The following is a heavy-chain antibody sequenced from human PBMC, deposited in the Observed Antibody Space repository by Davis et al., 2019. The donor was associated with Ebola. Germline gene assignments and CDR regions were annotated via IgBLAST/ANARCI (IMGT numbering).Heavy chain of an antibody. V-gene: IGHV1-2*06. CDR1: GYTFTGYY. CDR2: ISPNSGDT. D-gene: IGHD6-13*01. J-gene: IGHJ1*01. Sequence: ASVKVSCKASGYTFTGYYMHWVRQAPGQGLEWMGRISPNSGDTTPAQKFQGRVTMTRDTSISTAYMEVSRLDSDDTAVYYCARWGRIAPPGHRSPEHFQYWGQGTLVIVSS. CDR3: ARWGRIAPPGHRSPEHFQY.